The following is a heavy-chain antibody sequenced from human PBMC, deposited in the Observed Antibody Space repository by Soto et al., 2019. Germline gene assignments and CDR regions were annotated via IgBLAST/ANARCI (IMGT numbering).Heavy chain of an antibody. CDR3: GSSYGSGIPAFDY. CDR1: GDTFTFYS. Sequence: QVQLVQSGAEVKRPGSSVKVSCKASGDTFTFYSINWVRQAPGLGLEWMGRINPILSMSNYAQRFQGRVTMTADKSTMTDYLELSRLRSEDTAIYYSGSSYGSGIPAFDYWGAGALVSVA. D-gene: IGHD3-10*01. CDR2: INPILSMS. J-gene: IGHJ4*02. V-gene: IGHV1-69*02.